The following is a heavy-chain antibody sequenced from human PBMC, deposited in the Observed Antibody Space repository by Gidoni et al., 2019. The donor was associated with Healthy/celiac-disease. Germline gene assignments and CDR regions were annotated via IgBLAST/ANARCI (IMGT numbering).Heavy chain of an antibody. D-gene: IGHD3-3*01. Sequence: QVQLVESGGGVVQPGRSLRLSCAASGFTFSSYAMHWVRQAPGKGLEWVAVISYDGSNKYYADSVKGRFTISRDNSKNTLYLQMNSLRAEDTAVYYCAREGSSYYDFWSGYYKPYYFDYWGQGTLVTVSS. V-gene: IGHV3-30-3*01. J-gene: IGHJ4*02. CDR1: GFTFSSYA. CDR2: ISYDGSNK. CDR3: AREGSSYYDFWSGYYKPYYFDY.